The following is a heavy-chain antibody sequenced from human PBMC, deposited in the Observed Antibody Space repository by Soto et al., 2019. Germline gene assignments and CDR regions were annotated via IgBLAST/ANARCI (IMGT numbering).Heavy chain of an antibody. V-gene: IGHV6-1*01. J-gene: IGHJ4*02. Sequence: SPTLSLTCAISGDSVSSNSAAWNWIRQSPSRGLEWLGRTYYRSKWYNDYAVSVKSRITINPDTSKNQFSLQLNSVTPEDTAVYYCARESGYSGYDRYYFDYWGQGTLVTVSS. CDR3: ARESGYSGYDRYYFDY. CDR1: GDSVSSNSAA. CDR2: TYYRSKWYN. D-gene: IGHD5-12*01.